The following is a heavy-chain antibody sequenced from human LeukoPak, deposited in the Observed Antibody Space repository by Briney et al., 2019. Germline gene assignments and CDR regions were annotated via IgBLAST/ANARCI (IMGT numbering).Heavy chain of an antibody. V-gene: IGHV4-59*08. J-gene: IGHJ6*02. Sequence: SETLSLTCTVSGVSISSYDWSWIRQPPGKGLEWVGYIYYSGSTNYNPSLKSRVTISVDTSKNQFSLKLSSVTAADTAVYYCARRRYYYDSSGYYYYYYGMDVWGQGTTVTVSS. D-gene: IGHD3-22*01. CDR2: IYYSGST. CDR1: GVSISSYD. CDR3: ARRRYYYDSSGYYYYYYGMDV.